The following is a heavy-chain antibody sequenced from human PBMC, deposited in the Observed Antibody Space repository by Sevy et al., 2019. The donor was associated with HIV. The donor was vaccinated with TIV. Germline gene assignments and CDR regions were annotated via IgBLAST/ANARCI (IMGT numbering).Heavy chain of an antibody. Sequence: GGSLRLSCAASEFTVSSNYMSWVRQAPGKGLEWGSGIYSGGSTYYADSVKGRFTISRDNSQNTVYLQMNSLRAEDTAVYYCAREDIVLGEGNYYGMDVWGQGTTVTVSS. D-gene: IGHD2-15*01. V-gene: IGHV3-53*01. CDR1: EFTVSSNY. J-gene: IGHJ6*02. CDR2: IYSGGST. CDR3: AREDIVLGEGNYYGMDV.